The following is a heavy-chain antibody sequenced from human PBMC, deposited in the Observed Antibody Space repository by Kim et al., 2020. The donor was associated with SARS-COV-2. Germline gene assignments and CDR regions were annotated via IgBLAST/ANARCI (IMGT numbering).Heavy chain of an antibody. CDR1: GGTFSSYA. V-gene: IGHV1-69*13. CDR2: IIPIFGTA. J-gene: IGHJ4*02. Sequence: SVKVSCKASGGTFSSYAISWVRQAPGQGLEWMGGIIPIFGTANYAQKFQGRVTITADESTSTAYMELSSLRSEDTAVYYCARENGVHGDYIVAYFDYWGQGTLVTVSS. D-gene: IGHD4-17*01. CDR3: ARENGVHGDYIVAYFDY.